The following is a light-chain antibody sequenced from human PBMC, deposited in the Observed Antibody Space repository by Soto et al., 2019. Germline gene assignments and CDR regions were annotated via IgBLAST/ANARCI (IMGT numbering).Light chain of an antibody. J-gene: IGKJ4*01. V-gene: IGKV4-1*01. CDR1: QSVLYSSNNKNY. CDR3: QQYYSIPFT. CDR2: WAS. Sequence: DIVMTQSPDSLAVSLGERATINCKSSQSVLYSSNNKNYVVWYQQKAGQPPKVLLYWASTREAGVPDRFSGSGSETDFTLTISSLQAEDVALYYCQQYYSIPFTFGGGTKVDI.